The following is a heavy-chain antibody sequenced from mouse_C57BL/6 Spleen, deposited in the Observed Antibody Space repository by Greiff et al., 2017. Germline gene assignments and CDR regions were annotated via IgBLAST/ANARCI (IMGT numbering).Heavy chain of an antibody. J-gene: IGHJ2*01. V-gene: IGHV1-55*01. Sequence: QVQLQQSGAELVKPGASVKMSCKASGYTFTSYWITWVKQRPGQGLEWIGDIYPGSGSTNYNEKFKSKATLTVDTSSSTAYMQLSSLASEDSAVYYCARGFYGSSPYYFGCWGQGPTLTVSS. CDR3: ARGFYGSSPYYFGC. D-gene: IGHD1-1*01. CDR1: GYTFTSYW. CDR2: IYPGSGST.